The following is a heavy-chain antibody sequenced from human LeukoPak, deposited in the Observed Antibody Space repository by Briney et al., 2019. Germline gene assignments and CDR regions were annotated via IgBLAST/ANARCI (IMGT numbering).Heavy chain of an antibody. J-gene: IGHJ4*02. V-gene: IGHV3-21*01. CDR3: ARDNSPKYSSGWYDYGY. D-gene: IGHD6-19*01. CDR2: ISSSSSYI. CDR1: GFTFSSYS. Sequence: GGSLRLSRAASGFTFSSYSMNWVRQAPGKGLEWVSSISSSSSYIYYADSVKGRFTISRDNAKNSLYLQMNSLRAEDTAVYYCARDNSPKYSSGWYDYGYWGEGTLVTVSS.